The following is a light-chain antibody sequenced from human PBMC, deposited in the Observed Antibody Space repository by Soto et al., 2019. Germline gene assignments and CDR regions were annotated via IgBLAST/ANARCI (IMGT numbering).Light chain of an antibody. V-gene: IGKV3-20*01. CDR3: QKYGSSGT. Sequence: EIVMTQSPATLSLSPGERATLSCRASQSVSSSYLAWYQQKPGQAPRLLIYCASNRATGIPDRFSGSGSGTDFTLTISRLEPEDFAVYYCQKYGSSGTFGQGTKVDIK. J-gene: IGKJ1*01. CDR2: CAS. CDR1: QSVSSSY.